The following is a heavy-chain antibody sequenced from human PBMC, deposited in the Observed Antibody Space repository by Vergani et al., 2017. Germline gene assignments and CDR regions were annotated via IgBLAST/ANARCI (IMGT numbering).Heavy chain of an antibody. CDR1: GFTFSSYA. CDR3: AKRYCSSTSCYNDYYYYYYMDV. J-gene: IGHJ6*03. CDR2: ISGSGGST. D-gene: IGHD2-2*01. Sequence: EVQLLESGGGLVQPGGSLRLSCAASGFTFSSYAMSWVRQAPGKGLEWVSAISGSGGSTYYADSVKGRFTISRDNSKNTLYLQMNSLRAEDTAVYYCAKRYCSSTSCYNDYYYYYYMDVWGKGTTVTVSS. V-gene: IGHV3-23*01.